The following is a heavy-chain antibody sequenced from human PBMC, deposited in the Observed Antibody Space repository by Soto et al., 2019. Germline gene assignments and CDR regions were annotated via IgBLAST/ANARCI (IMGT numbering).Heavy chain of an antibody. Sequence: QVQLVQSGAEVKKPGSSVKVSCNASGGTFSSYTISWVRQAPGQGLEWMGRIIPILGIANYAQKFQGRVTITADKSTSTAYMELSSLRSEDTAVYYCAREPTTVAPYYYYGMDVWGQGTTVTVSS. CDR2: IIPILGIA. CDR3: AREPTTVAPYYYYGMDV. D-gene: IGHD4-17*01. V-gene: IGHV1-69*08. CDR1: GGTFSSYT. J-gene: IGHJ6*02.